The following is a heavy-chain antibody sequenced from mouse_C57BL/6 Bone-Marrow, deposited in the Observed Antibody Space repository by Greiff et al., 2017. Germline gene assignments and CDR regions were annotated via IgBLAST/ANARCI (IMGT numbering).Heavy chain of an antibody. CDR1: GYTFTSYW. Sequence: VQLQQPGAELVKPGASVKMSCKASGYTFTSYWITWVKQRPGQGLEWIGDIYPGSGSTNYNEKFKSKATVTVDKSSSTAYMQLSSLTSEDAAVYCCARRYGSSFFAYWGQGTLVTVSA. D-gene: IGHD1-1*01. J-gene: IGHJ3*01. CDR3: ARRYGSSFFAY. V-gene: IGHV1-55*01. CDR2: IYPGSGST.